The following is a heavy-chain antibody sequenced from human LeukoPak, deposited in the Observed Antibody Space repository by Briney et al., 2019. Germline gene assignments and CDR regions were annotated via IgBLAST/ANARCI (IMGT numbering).Heavy chain of an antibody. V-gene: IGHV3-23*01. Sequence: GGSLRLSCAASGFTFSSYAMSWVRQAPGKGLEWVSAISGSGGSTYYADSVKGRFTISRDNAKNSLYLQMNSLRAEDTAVYYCARESKQDFDYWGQGTLVTVSS. CDR3: ARESKQDFDY. CDR1: GFTFSSYA. D-gene: IGHD4-11*01. J-gene: IGHJ4*02. CDR2: ISGSGGST.